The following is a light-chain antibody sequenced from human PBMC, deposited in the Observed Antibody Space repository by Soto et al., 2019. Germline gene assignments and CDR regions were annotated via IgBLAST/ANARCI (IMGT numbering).Light chain of an antibody. CDR1: QSLVYSDGNTY. V-gene: IGKV2-30*01. CDR3: MQGTHWPPT. J-gene: IGKJ1*01. CDR2: KVS. Sequence: DVVMTRSPLSLPVTLGQPASISCKSSQSLVYSDGNTYLNWFQQRPGQSPRRLIYKVSNRDSGVPDRFSGSGSGTDFTLKISRVEAEDVGVYYCMQGTHWPPTFGQGTKVKSN.